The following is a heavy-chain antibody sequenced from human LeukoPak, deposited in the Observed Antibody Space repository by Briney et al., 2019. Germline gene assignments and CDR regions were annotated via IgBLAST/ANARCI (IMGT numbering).Heavy chain of an antibody. D-gene: IGHD5-12*01. Sequence: PGGSLRLSCAATGFTFRDYGMAWVRQAPGKGLEWVSYISSSSSTIYYADSVKGRFTISRDNAKNSLYLQMNSLRAEDTAVYYCARDLAHSGYDPVGDYWGQGTLVTVSS. CDR1: GFTFRDYG. CDR3: ARDLAHSGYDPVGDY. CDR2: ISSSSSTI. J-gene: IGHJ4*02. V-gene: IGHV3-48*01.